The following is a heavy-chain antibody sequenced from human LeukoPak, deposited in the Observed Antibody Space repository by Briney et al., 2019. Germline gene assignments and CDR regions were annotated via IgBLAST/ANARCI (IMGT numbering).Heavy chain of an antibody. D-gene: IGHD3-16*02. CDR2: ISAYNGNT. CDR1: GYTFTSYG. V-gene: IGHV1-18*01. Sequence: ASVKVSCKASGYTFTSYGISWVRQAPGQGLEWMGWISAYNGNTNYAQKLQGRVTMTTDTSARTDSMQLSRLRSDHTAVYYCASDIGWPHYWGQPTLLTLSS. J-gene: IGHJ4*02. CDR3: ASDIGWPHY.